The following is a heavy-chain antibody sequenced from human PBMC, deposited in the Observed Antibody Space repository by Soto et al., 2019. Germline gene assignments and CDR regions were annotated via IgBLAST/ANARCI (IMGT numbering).Heavy chain of an antibody. CDR3: ARGRAYYYDSSGYPTLFDY. CDR2: IYYSGST. Sequence: SESLSLTCTVSGGSISSGGYYWSWIRQHPGXGLEWIGYIYYSGSTYYNPSLKSRVTISVDTSKNQFSLKLSSVTAADTAVYYCARGRAYYYDSSGYPTLFDYWGQGTLVTVSS. J-gene: IGHJ4*02. CDR1: GGSISSGGYY. V-gene: IGHV4-31*03. D-gene: IGHD3-22*01.